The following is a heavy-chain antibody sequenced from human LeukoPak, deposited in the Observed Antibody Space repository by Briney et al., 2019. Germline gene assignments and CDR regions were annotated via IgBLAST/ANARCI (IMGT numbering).Heavy chain of an antibody. CDR3: ARVTIFGVFLDY. Sequence: SSETQSLTCTVSGGSISSSSYYWGWIRQPPGKGLEWIGSIYYSGSTYYNPSLKSRVTISVDTSKNQFSLKLSSVTAADTAVYYCARVTIFGVFLDYWGQGTLVTVSS. CDR1: GGSISSSSYY. D-gene: IGHD3-3*01. V-gene: IGHV4-39*07. CDR2: IYYSGST. J-gene: IGHJ4*02.